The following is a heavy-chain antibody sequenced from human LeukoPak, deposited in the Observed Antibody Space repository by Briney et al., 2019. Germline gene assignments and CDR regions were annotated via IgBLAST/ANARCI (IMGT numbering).Heavy chain of an antibody. CDR3: AIVNPGYSYGYRGRGGMDV. Sequence: ASVKVSCKASGYTFTGYYMHWVRQAPGQGLEWMGWINPNSGGTNYAQKFQGRVTMTRDTSISTAYMELSRLRSDDTAVYYCAIVNPGYSYGYRGRGGMDVWGQGTTVTVSS. J-gene: IGHJ6*02. D-gene: IGHD5-18*01. CDR2: INPNSGGT. CDR1: GYTFTGYY. V-gene: IGHV1-2*02.